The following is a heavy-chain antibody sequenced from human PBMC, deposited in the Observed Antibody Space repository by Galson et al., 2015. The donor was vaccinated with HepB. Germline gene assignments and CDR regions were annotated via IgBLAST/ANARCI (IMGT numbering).Heavy chain of an antibody. CDR3: ASTMVRGNRAAFDI. J-gene: IGHJ3*02. Sequence: SLRLSCAASGFTFSSYGMHWVRQAPGKGLEWVAVIWYDGSNKYYADSVKGRFTISGDSSKNTLYLQMNSLRAEDTAVYYCASTMVRGNRAAFDIWGQGTMVTVSS. CDR1: GFTFSSYG. D-gene: IGHD3-10*01. CDR2: IWYDGSNK. V-gene: IGHV3-33*08.